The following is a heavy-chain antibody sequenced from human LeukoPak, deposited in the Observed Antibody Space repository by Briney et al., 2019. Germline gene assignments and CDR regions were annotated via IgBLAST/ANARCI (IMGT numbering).Heavy chain of an antibody. CDR3: ASAGNYRFAY. J-gene: IGHJ4*02. CDR1: GCTFSTYW. CDR2: INCYESII. Sequence: PGGSLTLSCAVSGCTFSTYWMHWVRQAPGGGLVWVSRINCYESIINYAASVKGRFTIFKDNAKNTLYLQMTSLRAADPAVYYCASAGNYRFAYWGQGTLVTVSS. D-gene: IGHD1-7*01. V-gene: IGHV3-74*01.